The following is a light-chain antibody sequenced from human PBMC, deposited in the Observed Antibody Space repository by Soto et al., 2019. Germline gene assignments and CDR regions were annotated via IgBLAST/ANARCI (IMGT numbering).Light chain of an antibody. V-gene: IGKV1-8*01. CDR3: QQYYSYPLT. CDR1: QGISSY. J-gene: IGKJ4*01. Sequence: AIRMTQSPSSFSASTGDRVTITCRASQGISSYLAWYQQKPGKAPKLLIYAASTLQSGVPSRFSGSGSWTDFTLTISCLQSEDFATYYCQQYYSYPLTFGGGTKVESK. CDR2: AAS.